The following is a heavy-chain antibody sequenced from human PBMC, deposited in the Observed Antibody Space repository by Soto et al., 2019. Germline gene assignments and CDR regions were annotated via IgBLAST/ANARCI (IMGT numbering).Heavy chain of an antibody. J-gene: IGHJ3*02. D-gene: IGHD3-22*01. CDR2: ISGSGGST. Sequence: XGSPRLSCAASGFTFSSYAMSCVRQAPGKGLEWVSAISGSGGSTYYADSVTGRFTISRDNSKNTLYLQMNSLRAEDTAVYYCAKANMELVVNHDAFDIWGQGTMVT. CDR1: GFTFSSYA. V-gene: IGHV3-23*01. CDR3: AKANMELVVNHDAFDI.